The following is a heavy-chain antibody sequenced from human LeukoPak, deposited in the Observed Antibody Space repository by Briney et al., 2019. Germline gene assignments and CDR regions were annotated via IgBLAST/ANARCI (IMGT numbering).Heavy chain of an antibody. D-gene: IGHD3-10*01. CDR3: ARGRTYYYGSGYYYGMDV. CDR1: GFTVSSNY. V-gene: IGHV4-34*01. J-gene: IGHJ6*02. CDR2: INHSGST. Sequence: GSLRLSCAASGFTVSSNYMSWIRQPPGKGLEWIGEINHSGSTNYNPSLKSRVTISVDTSKNQFSLKLSSVTAADTAVYYCARGRTYYYGSGYYYGMDVWGQGTTVTVSS.